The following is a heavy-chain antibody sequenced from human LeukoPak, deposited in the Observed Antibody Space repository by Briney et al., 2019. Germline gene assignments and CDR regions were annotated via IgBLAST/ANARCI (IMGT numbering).Heavy chain of an antibody. D-gene: IGHD4-23*01. CDR1: GGTFSSYA. Sequence: SVTVSCTASGGTFSSYAISWVRPAPGQGLEWMGGIIPIFGTANYAQKFRGRVTITTDESTSTAYMELSSLRSEDTAVYYCARGHGGSDYWGQGTLVTVSS. V-gene: IGHV1-69*05. CDR3: ARGHGGSDY. J-gene: IGHJ4*02. CDR2: IIPIFGTA.